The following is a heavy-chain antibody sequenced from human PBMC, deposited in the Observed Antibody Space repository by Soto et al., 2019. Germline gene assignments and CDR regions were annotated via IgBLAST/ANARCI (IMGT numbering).Heavy chain of an antibody. Sequence: GGSLRLSCAASGFTFSSYAMSWVRQAPGKGLEWVSAISGSGGSTYYADSVKGRFTISRDNSKNTLYLQMNSLRAEDTAVYYCAKMGDGADYIWGSYHTRRHFDYWGQGTLVTVSS. CDR3: AKMGDGADYIWGSYHTRRHFDY. CDR2: ISGSGGST. J-gene: IGHJ4*02. D-gene: IGHD3-16*02. CDR1: GFTFSSYA. V-gene: IGHV3-23*01.